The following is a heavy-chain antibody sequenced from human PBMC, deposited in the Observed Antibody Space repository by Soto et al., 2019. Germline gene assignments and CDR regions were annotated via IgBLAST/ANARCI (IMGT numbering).Heavy chain of an antibody. D-gene: IGHD6-19*01. V-gene: IGHV3-73*01. CDR2: IRSKANSYAT. J-gene: IGHJ6*02. CDR3: TRHAISGWYDMGV. CDR1: GFTFSGSA. Sequence: EVQLVESGGGLVQPGGSPKLSCAASGFTFSGSAMHWVRQASGKGLEWVGRIRSKANSYATAYAASVKGRFTISRDDSKDAAYQQMNSLKTEGTAVYCCTRHAISGWYDMGVWGQGTTVTVSS.